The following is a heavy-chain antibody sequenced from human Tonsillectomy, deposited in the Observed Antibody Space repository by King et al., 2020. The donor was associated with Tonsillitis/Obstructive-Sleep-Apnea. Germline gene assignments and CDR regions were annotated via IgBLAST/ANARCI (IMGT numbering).Heavy chain of an antibody. V-gene: IGHV3-33*01. J-gene: IGHJ4*02. CDR2: ICYDGSDK. CDR3: ARDYYDFWSGSFDY. Sequence: VQLVESGGGVVQPGRSLRLSCAASGFTFSSYGMHWVRQAPGKGLEWVAVICYDGSDKYYADSVKGRFTISRDTSKNTLYLQMNSLRVEDTAVYYCARDYYDFWSGSFDYWGQGTLVTVSS. D-gene: IGHD3-3*01. CDR1: GFTFSSYG.